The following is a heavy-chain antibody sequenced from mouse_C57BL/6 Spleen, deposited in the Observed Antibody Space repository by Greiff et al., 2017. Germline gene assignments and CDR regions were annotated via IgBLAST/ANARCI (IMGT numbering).Heavy chain of an antibody. J-gene: IGHJ2*01. V-gene: IGHV1-55*01. D-gene: IGHD1-1*01. CDR1: GYTFTSYC. CDR2: IYPGSGST. CDR3: ARRGHYYGSSYDYFAY. Sequence: QVQLQQPGAELVKPGASVKMSCKASGYTFTSYCITWVKQRPGQGLEWIGDIYPGSGSTNYNEKFKSKATLTVDTSSSTAYMQLSSLTSEDSAVYYCARRGHYYGSSYDYFAYWGQGTTLTVSS.